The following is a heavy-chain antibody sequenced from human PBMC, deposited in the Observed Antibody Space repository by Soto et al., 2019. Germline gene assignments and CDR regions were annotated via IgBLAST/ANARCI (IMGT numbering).Heavy chain of an antibody. D-gene: IGHD3-22*01. J-gene: IGHJ6*02. CDR3: ARFYYDSSGYLPSPYYYYYGMDV. V-gene: IGHV4-31*03. Sequence: PSETLSLTCTVSGGSISSGGYYWTWIRQHPGKGLEWIGYIYYSGSTYYNPSLKSRVTISVDTSKNQFSLKLSSVTAADTAVYYCARFYYDSSGYLPSPYYYYYGMDVWGQGTTVTVSS. CDR1: GGSISSGGYY. CDR2: IYYSGST.